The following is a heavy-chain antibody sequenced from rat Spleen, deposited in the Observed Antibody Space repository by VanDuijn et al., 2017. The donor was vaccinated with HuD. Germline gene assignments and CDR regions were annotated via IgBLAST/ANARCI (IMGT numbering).Heavy chain of an antibody. CDR2: ISYDGSST. Sequence: EVQLVESGGGLVQPGRSLKLSCVASGFTFSDYGMNWIRQAPGKGLEWVATISYDGSSTYYRDSVKGRFTISRDNAKSTLYLQMDSLRSEDTATYYCARRGLEWSFDYWGQGVMVTVSS. CDR1: GFTFSDYG. CDR3: ARRGLEWSFDY. D-gene: IGHD1-1*01. V-gene: IGHV5-29*01. J-gene: IGHJ2*01.